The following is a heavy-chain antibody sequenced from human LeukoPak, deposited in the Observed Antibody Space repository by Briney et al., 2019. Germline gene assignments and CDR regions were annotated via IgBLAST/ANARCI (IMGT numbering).Heavy chain of an antibody. V-gene: IGHV4-4*02. CDR1: GGSISSSNW. CDR2: IYHSGST. J-gene: IGHJ4*02. D-gene: IGHD3-9*01. Sequence: SETLSLTCAVSGGSISSSNWWSWVRQPPGKGLEWIGEIYHSGSTNYNPSLKSRVTISVDKSKNQFSLKLSSVTAADTAVYYCAKDYTYYDILLGDYWGQGTLVTVSS. CDR3: AKDYTYYDILLGDY.